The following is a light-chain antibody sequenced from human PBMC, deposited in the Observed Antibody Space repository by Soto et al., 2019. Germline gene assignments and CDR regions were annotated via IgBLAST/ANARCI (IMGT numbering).Light chain of an antibody. Sequence: SYVMTQPPSVSVAPGQTAKISCGGNNIGSKSVHWYQQKPGQAPVLVIYDDSDRPSGIPDRFSGSNSGNTATVTISSVEAGDEAYYYCQVWDNVSDHWVVGGGTKLTVL. CDR3: QVWDNVSDHWV. CDR2: DDS. V-gene: IGLV3-21*02. J-gene: IGLJ3*02. CDR1: NIGSKS.